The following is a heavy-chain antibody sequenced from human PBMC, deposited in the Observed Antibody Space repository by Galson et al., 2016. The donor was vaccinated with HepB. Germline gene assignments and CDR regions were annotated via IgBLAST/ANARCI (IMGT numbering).Heavy chain of an antibody. CDR2: ISSDGSST. CDR3: ARDLMSPYNWFDP. Sequence: SLRLSCAASGFTFSSYWMHWVRQAPGKGLVWVSRISSDGSSTSYADSVKGRFTISRDNAKNTLNLQMNSLRAEDTAVYYCARDLMSPYNWFDPWGQGALVTVSS. CDR1: GFTFSSYW. V-gene: IGHV3-74*01. J-gene: IGHJ5*02.